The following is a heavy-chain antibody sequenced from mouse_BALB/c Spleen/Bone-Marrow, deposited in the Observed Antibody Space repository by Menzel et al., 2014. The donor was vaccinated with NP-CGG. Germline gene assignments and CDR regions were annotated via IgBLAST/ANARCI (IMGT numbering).Heavy chain of an antibody. V-gene: IGHV1-69*02. CDR2: IYPSDSYT. CDR3: TRWKLLYSMDY. CDR1: GYIFTSYW. Sequence: LVESGAELVRPGASVKLSCKASGYIFTSYWINWVKPRPGQGLEWIGNIYPSDSYTNYNQKFKDKATLTVDKSSSTAYMQLSSPTSEDSAVYYCTRWKLLYSMDYWGQGTSVTVSS. J-gene: IGHJ4*01.